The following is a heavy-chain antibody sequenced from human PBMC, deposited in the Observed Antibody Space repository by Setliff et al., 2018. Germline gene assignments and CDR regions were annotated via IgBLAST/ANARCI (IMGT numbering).Heavy chain of an antibody. CDR2: IYYSGST. Sequence: PSETLSLTCTVSGGSISSGDYYWSWIRQPPGKGLEWIGYIYYSGSTYYNPSLKSRVTISVDTSKNQFSLKLSSVTAADTAVYYCARAALGVYYFDYWGQGTLVTVS. CDR1: GGSISSGDYY. CDR3: ARAALGVYYFDY. J-gene: IGHJ4*02. V-gene: IGHV4-30-4*08.